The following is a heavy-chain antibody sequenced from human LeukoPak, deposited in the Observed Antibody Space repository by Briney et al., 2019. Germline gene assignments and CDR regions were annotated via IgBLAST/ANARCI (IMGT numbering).Heavy chain of an antibody. D-gene: IGHD3-3*01. CDR3: ARGNEYYDFWSGYHYFDY. J-gene: IGHJ4*02. CDR1: GYTFTSYG. V-gene: IGHV1-18*01. CDR2: ISAYNGNT. Sequence: SVKVSCKASGYTFTSYGISWVRQAPGQGLEWMGWISAYNGNTNYAQKLQGRVTMTTDTSTSTAYMELRSLRSDDTAVYYCARGNEYYDFWSGYHYFDYWGQGTLVTVSS.